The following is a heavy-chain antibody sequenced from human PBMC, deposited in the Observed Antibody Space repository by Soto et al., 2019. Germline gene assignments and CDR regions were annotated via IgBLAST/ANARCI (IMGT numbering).Heavy chain of an antibody. V-gene: IGHV4-61*01. J-gene: IGHJ4*02. CDR2: MSYSGST. D-gene: IGHD1-26*01. CDR3: ARRWGPTFDF. CDR1: GGSVSSGSYY. Sequence: SETLSLTCTVSGGSVSSGSYYWSWIRQPPGKGLEWIAYMSYSGSTNYNPSLKSRVTISVDTSKNQFSLKLSSVTAADTAVYYCARRWGPTFDFWGQGTLVTVSS.